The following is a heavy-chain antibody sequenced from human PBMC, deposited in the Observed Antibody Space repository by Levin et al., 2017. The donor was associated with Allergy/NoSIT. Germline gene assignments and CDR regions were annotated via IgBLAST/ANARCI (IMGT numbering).Heavy chain of an antibody. CDR3: ARDGPDGSGSYFYYYYYGMDV. CDR2: ISSSSSYI. D-gene: IGHD3-10*01. CDR1: GFTFSSYS. J-gene: IGHJ6*02. Sequence: PGGSLRLSCAASGFTFSSYSMNWVRQAPGKGLEWVSSISSSSSYIYYADSVKGRFTISRDNAKNSLYLQMNSLRAEDTAVYYCARDGPDGSGSYFYYYYYGMDVWGQGTTVTVSS. V-gene: IGHV3-21*01.